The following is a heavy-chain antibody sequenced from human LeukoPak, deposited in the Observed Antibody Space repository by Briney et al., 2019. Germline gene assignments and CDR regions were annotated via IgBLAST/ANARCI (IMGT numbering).Heavy chain of an antibody. Sequence: ASVKVSCKTFGYSFINYGISWVRQAPGQGLEWVGWISGDTGNTRYAQRVQGRVTMTTETSTRTAYMELRSLRSDDTAVYYCARASGYVEIDYWGQGTLVTVSS. CDR3: ARASGYVEIDY. D-gene: IGHD6-25*01. V-gene: IGHV1-18*01. CDR2: ISGDTGNT. CDR1: GYSFINYG. J-gene: IGHJ4*02.